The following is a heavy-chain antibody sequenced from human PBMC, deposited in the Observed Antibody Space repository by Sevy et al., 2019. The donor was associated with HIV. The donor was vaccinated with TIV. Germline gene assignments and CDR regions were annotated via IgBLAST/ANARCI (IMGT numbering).Heavy chain of an antibody. CDR2: LSSDGNNK. J-gene: IGHJ4*02. D-gene: IGHD3-9*01. CDR1: GFTFSSYS. CDR3: AKEAGYTMDWYPGY. V-gene: IGHV3-30*18. Sequence: GGSLRLSCAASGFTFSSYSMHWVRQAPGKGLEWVAVLSSDGNNKYYADSVKGRFTISRDNSKNTLYLQMNSLRADDTAMYYCAKEAGYTMDWYPGYWGQGTLVTVSS.